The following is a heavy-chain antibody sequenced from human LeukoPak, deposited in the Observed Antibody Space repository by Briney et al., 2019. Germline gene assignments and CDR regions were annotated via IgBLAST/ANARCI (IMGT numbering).Heavy chain of an antibody. CDR1: GYTFTSYY. J-gene: IGHJ4*02. V-gene: IGHV1-69*13. Sequence: SVKVSCKASGYTFTSYYMHWVRQAPGQGLEWMGGIIPIFGTANYAQKFQGRVTITADESTSTAYMELSSLRSEDTAVYYWAREASYYYGSGSLFDYWGQGTLVTVSS. CDR3: AREASYYYGSGSLFDY. D-gene: IGHD3-10*01. CDR2: IIPIFGTA.